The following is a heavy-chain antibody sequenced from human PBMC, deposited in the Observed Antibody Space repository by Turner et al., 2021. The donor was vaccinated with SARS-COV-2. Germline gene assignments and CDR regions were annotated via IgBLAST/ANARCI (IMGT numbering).Heavy chain of an antibody. Sequence: QLVQSGPEVKKPGTSVKVSCKVSGYTLIELSMHWVRQAPGKGLEWMGGFDPEDGETIYAQKFQGRVTMTEDTSTDTAYMELSSLRSEDTAVYYCATGYAYCGGDCSIDYWGQGTLVTVSS. CDR3: ATGYAYCGGDCSIDY. J-gene: IGHJ4*02. D-gene: IGHD2-21*02. V-gene: IGHV1-24*01. CDR1: GYTLIELS. CDR2: FDPEDGET.